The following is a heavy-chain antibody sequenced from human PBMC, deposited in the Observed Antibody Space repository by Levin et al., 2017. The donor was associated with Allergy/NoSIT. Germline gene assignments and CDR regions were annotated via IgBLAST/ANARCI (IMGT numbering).Heavy chain of an antibody. D-gene: IGHD3-10*01. V-gene: IGHV3-11*05. CDR3: ARGRVPNDY. CDR1: SFIFLYSY. Sequence: SLILSFSSSSFIFLYSYLNLLPHAPSHFPHFFPYLILFTSYTNYLYSFKGRFTISRDNAKNSLYLQMNSLRAEDTAIYYCARGRVPNDYWGQGTLVTVSS. J-gene: IGHJ4*02. CDR2: LILFTSYT.